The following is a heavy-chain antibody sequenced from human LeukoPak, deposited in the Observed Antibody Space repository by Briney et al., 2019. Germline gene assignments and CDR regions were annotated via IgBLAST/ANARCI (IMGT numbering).Heavy chain of an antibody. CDR2: SYHSGST. D-gene: IGHD3-10*01. V-gene: IGHV4-4*01. CDR3: ARAPNGAVEYFQY. J-gene: IGHJ1*01. Sequence: PETLSLTCAVSGGSFCSNNWWSWVRQPPGRGLEWIGASYHSGSTNHNPSRKSRVTMSIDNSKNQLSLNLRFATAADTAVYSCARAPNGAVEYFQYWGQGTLVTVSS. CDR1: GGSFCSNNW.